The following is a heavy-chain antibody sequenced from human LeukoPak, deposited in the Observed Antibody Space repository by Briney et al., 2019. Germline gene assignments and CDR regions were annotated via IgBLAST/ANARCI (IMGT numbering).Heavy chain of an antibody. Sequence: PGGSLRLSCAASGLIFSSNYMSWVRQAPGKGLEWVSVIYSGGSIYYADSVKGRFTISRDNSKNTLYLQMNSLRAEDTAVYYCAREGDYHAFDIWGQGTMVTVSS. CDR3: AREGDYHAFDI. J-gene: IGHJ3*02. D-gene: IGHD4-17*01. CDR2: IYSGGSI. CDR1: GLIFSSNY. V-gene: IGHV3-53*01.